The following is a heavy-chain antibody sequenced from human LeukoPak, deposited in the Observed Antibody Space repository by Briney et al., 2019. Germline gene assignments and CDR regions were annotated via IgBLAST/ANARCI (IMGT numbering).Heavy chain of an antibody. CDR2: INPSGGST. CDR1: GYNFISYY. CDR3: AREDVVLVDAVRYYYYGMDV. V-gene: IGHV1-46*01. Sequence: ASVKVSCKASGYNFISYYMHWVRQAPGQGLEGMGIINPSGGSTSYAQKFQDRVTMTRDTSTSTVDMELRSLKSEDTAVSYCAREDVVLVDAVRYYYYGMDVWGQGTTVTVSS. J-gene: IGHJ6*02. D-gene: IGHD2-8*01.